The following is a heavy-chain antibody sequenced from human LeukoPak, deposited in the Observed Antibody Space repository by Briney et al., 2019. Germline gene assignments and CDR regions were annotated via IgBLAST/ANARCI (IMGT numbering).Heavy chain of an antibody. J-gene: IGHJ6*03. CDR1: GGSISNYY. CDR3: ARVPMVRGVITGYYYYMDV. V-gene: IGHV4-59*08. CDR2: IYYSGST. Sequence: PSETLSLTCSVSGGSISNYYWSWIRQPPGKGLEWIGYIYYSGSTNYNPSLKSRVTISVDTSKNQFSLKLSSVTAADTAVYYCARVPMVRGVITGYYYYMDVWGKGTTVTISS. D-gene: IGHD3-10*01.